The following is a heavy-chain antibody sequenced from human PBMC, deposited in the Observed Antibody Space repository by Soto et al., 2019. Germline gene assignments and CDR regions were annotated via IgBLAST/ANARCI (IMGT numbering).Heavy chain of an antibody. CDR3: ARDAGYCSSTSCPGYYGMDV. V-gene: IGHV3-11*06. J-gene: IGHJ6*02. CDR1: GFTFSDYY. Sequence: GSLRLSCAASGFTFSDYYMSWIRQAPGKGLEWVSYISSSSSYTNYADSVKGRFTISRDNAKNSLYLQMNSLRAEDTAVYYCARDAGYCSSTSCPGYYGMDVWGQGTTVTVSS. CDR2: ISSSSSYT. D-gene: IGHD2-2*01.